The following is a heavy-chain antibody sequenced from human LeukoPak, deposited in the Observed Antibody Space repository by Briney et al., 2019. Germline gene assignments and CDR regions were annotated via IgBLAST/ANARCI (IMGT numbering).Heavy chain of an antibody. CDR1: GDSVSSNSAA. CDR3: ARQWNGCLGY. Sequence: SQTLSLTCAISGDSVSSNSAAWHWIRQSPSRGLEWLGRTYYRSKWYNDYALSVKSRIAINLDTSKNQFSLLLNSETLEDTAVYYCARQWNGCLGYWGQGTLVTVSS. V-gene: IGHV6-1*01. J-gene: IGHJ4*02. CDR2: TYYRSKWYN. D-gene: IGHD2-15*01.